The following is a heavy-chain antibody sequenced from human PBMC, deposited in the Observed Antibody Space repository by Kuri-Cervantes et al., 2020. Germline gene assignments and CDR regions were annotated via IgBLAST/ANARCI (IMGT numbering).Heavy chain of an antibody. Sequence: SQTLSLTCAVSGYSISSGYYWSWLRQPPGKKLEWLGYIYYTGSTTYNPSLRRRLIISIDTAKSQFSLEVPSVSAADTAVYYCARGEYYYDSSGYYTSSYFDLWGRGTLVTVSS. CDR2: IYYTGST. D-gene: IGHD3-22*01. J-gene: IGHJ2*01. CDR1: GYSISSGYY. CDR3: ARGEYYYDSSGYYTSSYFDL. V-gene: IGHV4-61*01.